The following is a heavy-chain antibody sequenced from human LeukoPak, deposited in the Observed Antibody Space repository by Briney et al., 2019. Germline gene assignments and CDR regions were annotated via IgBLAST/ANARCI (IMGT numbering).Heavy chain of an antibody. V-gene: IGHV3-48*02. CDR1: GFTFSSYS. J-gene: IGHJ4*02. D-gene: IGHD3-3*01. CDR2: ISSSSSTI. Sequence: GGSLRLSCAASGFTFSSYSMNWVRQAPGKGLEWVSYISSSSSTIYYADSVKGRFTISRDNAKNSLYLQMNSLRDEDTAVYYCARAYDFWSGDHFDCWGQGTLVTVSS. CDR3: ARAYDFWSGDHFDC.